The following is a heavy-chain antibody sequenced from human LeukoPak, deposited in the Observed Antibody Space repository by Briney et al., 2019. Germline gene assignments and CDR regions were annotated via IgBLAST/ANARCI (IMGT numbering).Heavy chain of an antibody. Sequence: ASVTVSFTASVYTFTSYYMHWVRQAPGQGLEWMGIINPSGGSTSYAQRFQGRVAMTRDTSTTTVYMEVNSLTSEDTAVYFCARDGPTAAPFDYWGQGTLVTVSS. V-gene: IGHV1-46*01. CDR2: INPSGGST. D-gene: IGHD2-2*01. CDR1: VYTFTSYY. CDR3: ARDGPTAAPFDY. J-gene: IGHJ4*02.